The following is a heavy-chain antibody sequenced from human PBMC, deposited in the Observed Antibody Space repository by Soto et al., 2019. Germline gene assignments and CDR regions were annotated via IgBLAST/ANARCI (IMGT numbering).Heavy chain of an antibody. CDR2: IWNDSSNK. V-gene: IGHV3-33*03. J-gene: IGHJ4*02. Sequence: QVQLVESGGSVVQPGGSLRLSCAASGFSFSSYGMHWVRQAPGKGLEWVAVIWNDSSNKLYPDSVRGRFTISRDNSKSTLFLQMNSLRAEDTAVYYCATSNWNFFDYWGQGALVTVSS. CDR3: ATSNWNFFDY. D-gene: IGHD1-20*01. CDR1: GFSFSSYG.